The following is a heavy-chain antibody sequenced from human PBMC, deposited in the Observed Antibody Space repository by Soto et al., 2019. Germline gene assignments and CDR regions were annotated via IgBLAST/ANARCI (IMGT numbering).Heavy chain of an antibody. Sequence: ASVKVSCKASGYTFTSYDFNWVRQATGQGLEWMGWMNPNSGNTGYAQKMQGRVTMTRNTSISAAYMELSSLRSEDTAVYYWARGRGGTQHLYYFYYCMDVWG. J-gene: IGHJ6*01. D-gene: IGHD3-16*01. CDR1: GYTFTSYD. CDR3: ARGRGGTQHLYYFYYCMDV. V-gene: IGHV1-8*01. CDR2: MNPNSGNT.